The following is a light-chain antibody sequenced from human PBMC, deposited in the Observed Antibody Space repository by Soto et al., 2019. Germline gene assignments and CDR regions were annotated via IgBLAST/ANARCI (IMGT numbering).Light chain of an antibody. CDR3: QQYGSSPLT. J-gene: IGKJ4*01. V-gene: IGKV3-20*01. CDR2: GAS. Sequence: VLTQSPGTLSLSPGERATLSCRASQSVSSSYLAWYQQKPGQAPRLLIYGASIRATGIPDRFSGSGSGTNFALTISRLEPEDFAVYYCQQYGSSPLTCGGGTKVEIK. CDR1: QSVSSSY.